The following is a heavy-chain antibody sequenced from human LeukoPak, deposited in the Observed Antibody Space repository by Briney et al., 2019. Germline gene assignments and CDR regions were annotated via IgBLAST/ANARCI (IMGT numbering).Heavy chain of an antibody. CDR1: GGSFSSHY. Sequence: PSETLSLTCTVSGGSFSSHYWSWIRQPPGKGLEWIGYINYSGTTNYNPSLESRVIMSVDTSKNQFSLRLTSVTAADTAVYYCARGPEGSGSYIFDYWGQGTLVTVSS. J-gene: IGHJ4*02. CDR2: INYSGTT. CDR3: ARGPEGSGSYIFDY. V-gene: IGHV4-59*11. D-gene: IGHD3-10*01.